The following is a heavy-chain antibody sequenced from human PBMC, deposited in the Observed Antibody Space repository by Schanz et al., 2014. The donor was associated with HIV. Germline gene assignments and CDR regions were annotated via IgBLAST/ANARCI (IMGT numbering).Heavy chain of an antibody. CDR2: ISRSGRTT. CDR1: GFRFSSHA. Sequence: EVQLLESGGGLVQPGESLRLSCAVSGFRFSSHAMTWVRQAPGKGLEGVSYISRSGRTTYYADSVKGRFIISRDNAKNSLYLQMNSLRAEDTAIYYCAKTSITLGMDVWGQGTTVTVSS. J-gene: IGHJ6*02. V-gene: IGHV3-48*03. D-gene: IGHD1-20*01. CDR3: AKTSITLGMDV.